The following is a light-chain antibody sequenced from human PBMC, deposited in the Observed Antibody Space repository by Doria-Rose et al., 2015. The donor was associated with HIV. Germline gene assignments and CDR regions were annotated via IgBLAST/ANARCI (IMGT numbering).Light chain of an antibody. V-gene: IGKV3-20*01. J-gene: IGKJ1*01. CDR3: HQYGTSWT. CDR2: DGS. CDR1: QSFSSTN. Sequence: EIVLTQSPGTLSLSPGERATLSCGASQSFSSTNLAWYQQKPGQAPSLLIYDGSTRATGIPDRFSASRSGTDFTLTINRLEPEDFALYYCHQYGTSWTFGQGTKVEI.